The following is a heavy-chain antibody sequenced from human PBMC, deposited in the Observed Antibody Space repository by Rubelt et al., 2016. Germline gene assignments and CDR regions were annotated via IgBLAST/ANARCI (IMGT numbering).Heavy chain of an antibody. Sequence: ELQVVESGGGLIQPGGSLRLSCAASGFSVSIDYMTWVRQAPGKGLDWVSILFPGGNTYYADSVRGRFTISRDISNNTLYLHMNSLRAEDTAVDYCARVLGVYGAFDIWGQGTMVTVS. D-gene: IGHD3-10*01. CDR2: LFPGGNT. CDR1: GFSVSIDY. V-gene: IGHV3-53*01. J-gene: IGHJ3*02. CDR3: ARVLGVYGAFDI.